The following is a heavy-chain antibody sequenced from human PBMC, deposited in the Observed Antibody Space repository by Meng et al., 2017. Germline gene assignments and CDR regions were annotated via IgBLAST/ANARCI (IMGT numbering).Heavy chain of an antibody. CDR3: ARANTYSGYDYGY. CDR1: GYTFTSYD. V-gene: IGHV1-8*01. CDR2: MNPNSGNT. J-gene: IGHJ4*02. D-gene: IGHD5-12*01. Sequence: QVQLVQSGAEVKKPGASVKVSCKASGYTFTSYDINWVRQATGQGLEWMGWMNPNSGNTDYAQKFQDRVTMTRNTSINTAYMELSSLRSDDTAVYFCARANTYSGYDYGYWGQGTLVTVSS.